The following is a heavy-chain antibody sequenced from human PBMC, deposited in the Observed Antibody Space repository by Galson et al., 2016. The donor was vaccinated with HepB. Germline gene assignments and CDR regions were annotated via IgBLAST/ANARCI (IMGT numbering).Heavy chain of an antibody. Sequence: SVKVSCKASGGIFSYSISWVRQAPGQGLEWMGGTIPFFDTANYAQNFQGRVTITADGSTTTVYMELSSLRSEDTAVYFCAVVGPRGAFDIWGQGTMVSVSS. V-gene: IGHV1-69*13. CDR3: AVVGPRGAFDI. CDR1: GGIFSYS. J-gene: IGHJ3*02. CDR2: TIPFFDTA. D-gene: IGHD1-26*01.